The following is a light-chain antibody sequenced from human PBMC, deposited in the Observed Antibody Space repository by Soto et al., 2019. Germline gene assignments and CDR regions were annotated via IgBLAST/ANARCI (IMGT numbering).Light chain of an antibody. Sequence: QSALTQPPSASGSPGQSVTISCTGTSSDIGGCDCVSWYQHHPGKAPKLLIYEVSNRPSGVSNRFSGSKSGNTASLTISGLQAEDEADYYCCSYTTSNTRQIVFGTGTKLTVL. CDR2: EVS. V-gene: IGLV2-14*01. J-gene: IGLJ1*01. CDR1: SSDIGGCDC. CDR3: CSYTTSNTRQIV.